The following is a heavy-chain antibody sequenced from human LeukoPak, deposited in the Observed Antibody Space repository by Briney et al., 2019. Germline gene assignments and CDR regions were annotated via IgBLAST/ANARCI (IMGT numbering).Heavy chain of an antibody. V-gene: IGHV3-74*01. J-gene: IGHJ4*02. CDR2: INTVGSST. CDR1: AFTLSIYW. CDR3: TRDPDLSGYSFFEY. D-gene: IGHD3-22*01. Sequence: PGGSLRLSCAVSAFTLSIYWMHWVRQAPGKGLVWVARINTVGSSTTYADSVKGRFTISRDNAKNTLYLQMNSLRAEDTAIYYCTRDPDLSGYSFFEYWGQGTLVTVSS.